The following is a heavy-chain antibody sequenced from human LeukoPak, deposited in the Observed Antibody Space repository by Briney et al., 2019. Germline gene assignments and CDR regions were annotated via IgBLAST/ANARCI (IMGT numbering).Heavy chain of an antibody. Sequence: GGSLRLSCAASGFTFSSYAMHWVRQAPGKGLEWVAVISYDGSNKYYADSVKGRFTISRDNSKNTLYLQMNSLRAEDTAVYYCARAHYDSSGYYFDYRGQGTLVTVSS. V-gene: IGHV3-30*01. J-gene: IGHJ4*02. D-gene: IGHD3-22*01. CDR1: GFTFSSYA. CDR2: ISYDGSNK. CDR3: ARAHYDSSGYYFDY.